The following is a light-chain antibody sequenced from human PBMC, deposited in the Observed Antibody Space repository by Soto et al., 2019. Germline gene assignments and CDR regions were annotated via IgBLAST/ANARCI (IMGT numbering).Light chain of an antibody. J-gene: IGKJ1*01. V-gene: IGKV1-6*02. CDR3: LQDDDYPRT. CDR2: GAS. Sequence: AIQMTQSPSSLSASVGDRLIITCRASEDIGSELGWYQHRPGTAPKLLIYGASRLESGVPSRFSAGGSGTYFTLVINNMQAEDCATYYCLQDDDYPRTFGQGTKVEL. CDR1: EDIGSE.